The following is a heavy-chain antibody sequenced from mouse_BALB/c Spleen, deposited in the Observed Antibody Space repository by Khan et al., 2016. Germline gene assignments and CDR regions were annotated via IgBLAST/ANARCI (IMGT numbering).Heavy chain of an antibody. CDR1: GFTFSNYW. V-gene: IGHV6-6*02. CDR2: IRLRSDNYTT. J-gene: IGHJ1*01. CDR3: TGGNPWYFDV. Sequence: EVKLEVSGGGLVQPGGSMKFSCEASGFTFSNYWMSWVRQSPQKGLEWVAEIRLRSDNYTTHYAESVKGSFTISSDDSKSRLFLLMNSLRAEDTGIYYCTGGNPWYFDVWGAGTTVTVSS. D-gene: IGHD1-1*02.